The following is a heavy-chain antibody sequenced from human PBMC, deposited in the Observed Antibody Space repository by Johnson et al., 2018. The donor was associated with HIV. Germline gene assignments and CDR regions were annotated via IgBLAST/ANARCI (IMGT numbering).Heavy chain of an antibody. J-gene: IGHJ3*02. V-gene: IGHV3-66*02. CDR3: ARVTMIVVVMQAFDI. CDR2: IYSGGST. CDR1: GFTVSSNY. D-gene: IGHD3-22*01. Sequence: MLLVESGGGLVQPGGSLRLSCAASGFTVSSNYMSWVRQAPGKGLEWVSVIYSGGSTYYADSVKGRFTISRDNSKNTLYLQMNSLRAEDTAVYYCARVTMIVVVMQAFDIWGQGTMVTVSS.